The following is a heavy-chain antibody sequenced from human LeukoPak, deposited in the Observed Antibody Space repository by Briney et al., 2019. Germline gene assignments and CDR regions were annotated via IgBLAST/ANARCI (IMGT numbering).Heavy chain of an antibody. CDR3: AIVSPMTTVARGQGAFDI. CDR2: VNPNDGST. J-gene: IGHJ3*02. Sequence: ASVKVSCKGFGYTFTNYYMHWVRQAPGQGPERIGIVNPNDGSTTYAQKFQGRVTMTRDMTTNTVYMELSSLRSDDTAEYFRAIVSPMTTVARGQGAFDIWGQGTMVIVSA. CDR1: GYTFTNYY. V-gene: IGHV1-46*01. D-gene: IGHD4-23*01.